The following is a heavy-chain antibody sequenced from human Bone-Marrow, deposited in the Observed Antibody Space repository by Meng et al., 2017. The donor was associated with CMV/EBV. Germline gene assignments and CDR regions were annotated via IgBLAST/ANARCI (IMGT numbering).Heavy chain of an antibody. Sequence: GGSLRLSCAASGFTFDDYAMHWVRQAPGKGLEWVSGISWNSGSIGYADSVKGRFTISRDNAKNTLYLQMNSLRAEDTAVYYCARVRDYVMDVWGQGTTVTVSS. V-gene: IGHV3-9*01. CDR2: ISWNSGSI. J-gene: IGHJ6*02. CDR1: GFTFDDYA. CDR3: ARVRDYVMDV.